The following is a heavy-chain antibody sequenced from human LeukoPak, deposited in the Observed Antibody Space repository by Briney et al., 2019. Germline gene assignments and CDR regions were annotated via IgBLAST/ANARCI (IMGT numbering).Heavy chain of an antibody. J-gene: IGHJ3*02. V-gene: IGHV3-74*01. D-gene: IGHD3-10*02. CDR3: GSRRTFSGRNVLDM. CDR2: INSDGRIT. Sequence: QTGGSLTLSCAAAGCTFSTYWMHWVRQVPGKGLVWVSRINSDGRITGYADSVKGRFTISRDNAKNTLYLQMNSLRVEDTAVYYCGSRRTFSGRNVLDMWGQGTMVTVSS. CDR1: GCTFSTYW.